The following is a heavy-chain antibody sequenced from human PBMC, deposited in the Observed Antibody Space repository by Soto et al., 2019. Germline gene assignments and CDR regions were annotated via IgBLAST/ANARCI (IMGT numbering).Heavy chain of an antibody. CDR3: AKDAQGLWFGGGYFDY. Sequence: GGSLRLSCAASGFTFSSYGMHWVRQAPGKGLEWVAVISYDGSNKYYADSVKGRFTISRDNSKNTLYLQMNSLRAGDTAVYYCAKDAQGLWFGGGYFDYWGQGTLVTVSS. CDR1: GFTFSSYG. CDR2: ISYDGSNK. V-gene: IGHV3-30*18. D-gene: IGHD3-10*01. J-gene: IGHJ4*02.